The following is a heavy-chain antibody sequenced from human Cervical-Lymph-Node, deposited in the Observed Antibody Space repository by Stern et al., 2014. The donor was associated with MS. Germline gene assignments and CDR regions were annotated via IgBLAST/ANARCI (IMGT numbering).Heavy chain of an antibody. V-gene: IGHV3-72*01. CDR2: SRNKAKSYTT. J-gene: IGHJ4*02. CDR3: TRPSRSGDAFDF. D-gene: IGHD3-16*01. CDR1: GFTFSDHY. Sequence: EMQLVESGGGLVQPGGSLRLSCAASGFTFSDHYIDWVRQAPGQGLEWVGRSRNKAKSYTTEYAASVKGRFTISRDDSQNSLFLQMNSLKTEDTAVYYCTRPSRSGDAFDFWGLGTLVTVSS.